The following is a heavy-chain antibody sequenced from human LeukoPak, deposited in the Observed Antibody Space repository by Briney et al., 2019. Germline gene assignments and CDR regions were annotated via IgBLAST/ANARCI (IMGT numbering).Heavy chain of an antibody. CDR2: IYYSGST. Sequence: SETLSLTCTVSGGSISSSSYYWGWIRQPPGKGLEWIGSIYYSGSTNYNPSLKSRVTISVDTSKNQFSLKLSSVTAADTAVYYRARGLRDYDFWSGYYTGYYYYYMDVWGKGTTVTVSS. CDR3: ARGLRDYDFWSGYYTGYYYYYMDV. D-gene: IGHD3-3*01. V-gene: IGHV4-39*07. CDR1: GGSISSSSYY. J-gene: IGHJ6*03.